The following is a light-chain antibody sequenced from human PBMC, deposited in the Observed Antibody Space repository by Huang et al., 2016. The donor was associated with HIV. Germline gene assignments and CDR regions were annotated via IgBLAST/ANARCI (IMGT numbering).Light chain of an antibody. J-gene: IGKJ4*01. V-gene: IGKV3D-15*01. Sequence: EIKMTQSPATLSVSPGGRVTLSCRASQNVRNNLAWYQQKTGQAPRLLIYDTSTRASGIPARFSGSRSGTEFTLTISGLQSEDFAIYYCQQYDKWPPGLTFGGGTKVEI. CDR3: QQYDKWPPGLT. CDR1: QNVRNN. CDR2: DTS.